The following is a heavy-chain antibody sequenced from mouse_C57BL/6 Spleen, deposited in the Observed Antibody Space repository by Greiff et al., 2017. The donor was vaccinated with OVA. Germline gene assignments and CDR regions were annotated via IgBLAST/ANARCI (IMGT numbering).Heavy chain of an antibody. CDR2: INPSTGGT. CDR3: ARYATTGYYYAMDY. Sequence: EVQLQQSGPELVKPGASVKISCKASGYSFTGYYMNWVKQSPEKSLEWIGEINPSTGGTTYNQKFKAQATLTVDKSSSTAYMQRKSLTSEDSEFYYCARYATTGYYYAMDYWGQGTSVTVSS. V-gene: IGHV1-42*01. D-gene: IGHD1-1*01. J-gene: IGHJ4*01. CDR1: GYSFTGYY.